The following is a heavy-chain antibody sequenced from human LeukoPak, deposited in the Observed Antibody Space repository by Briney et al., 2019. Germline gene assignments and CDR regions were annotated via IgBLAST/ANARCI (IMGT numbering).Heavy chain of an antibody. Sequence: SETLSLTCTVSGDSISSSGSSYYWGWIRQPPGKGLEWIGSSYFSGSTYYNPSLKSRVTISVDTSKNQFSLNLSSVTAADTAVYYCAIAPAYSYGSGSYYNEAFDIWGQGTMVTVSS. CDR1: GDSISSSGSSYY. CDR2: SYFSGST. CDR3: AIAPAYSYGSGSYYNEAFDI. D-gene: IGHD3-10*01. V-gene: IGHV4-39*01. J-gene: IGHJ3*02.